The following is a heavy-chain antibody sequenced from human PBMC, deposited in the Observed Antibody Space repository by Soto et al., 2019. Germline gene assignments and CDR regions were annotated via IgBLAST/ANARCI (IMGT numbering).Heavy chain of an antibody. Sequence: EVQLVESGGGLVKPGGSLRLSCAASGFTFSNAWMNWVRQAPGKGLEWVGRIKSKTDGGTTDYAAPVKGRFTISRDDSKNTLYLQMNSLKTEDTAVYYCTTEDLWSGYTLFDYWGQGTLVTVSS. V-gene: IGHV3-15*07. D-gene: IGHD3-3*01. J-gene: IGHJ4*02. CDR3: TTEDLWSGYTLFDY. CDR1: GFTFSNAW. CDR2: IKSKTDGGTT.